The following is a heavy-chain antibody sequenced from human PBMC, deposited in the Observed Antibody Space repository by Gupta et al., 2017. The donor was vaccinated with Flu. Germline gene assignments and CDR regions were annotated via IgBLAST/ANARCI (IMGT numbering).Heavy chain of an antibody. J-gene: IGHJ4*02. CDR1: GFSLSTSGMR. V-gene: IGHV2-70*04. CDR3: VRDTVTTLGLDY. Sequence: QVTLKESGPALVKPTQTLTLTCTFSGFSLSTSGMRVNWIRQPPGKALEWLARIDWDGDKFYSTSLKTRLTIAKDTSKNQVALRMTNMDPADTATYYCVRDTVTTLGLDYWGQGTLVTVSS. D-gene: IGHD4-11*01. CDR2: IDWDGDK.